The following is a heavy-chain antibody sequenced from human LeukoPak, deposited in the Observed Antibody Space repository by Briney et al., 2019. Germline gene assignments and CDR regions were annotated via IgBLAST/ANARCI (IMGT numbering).Heavy chain of an antibody. J-gene: IGHJ6*03. CDR3: AGVMNRRVRGVYTPYYYSHMDV. V-gene: IGHV4-34*01. CDR1: GGSFSGYY. Sequence: SETLSLTCAVYGGSFSGYYWSWIRQPPGKGLEWIGEINHSGSTNYNPSLKSRVTISVDTSKNQFSLKLSSVTAADTAVYYCAGVMNRRVRGVYTPYYYSHMDVGGKGTRVTVS. D-gene: IGHD3-10*01. CDR2: INHSGST.